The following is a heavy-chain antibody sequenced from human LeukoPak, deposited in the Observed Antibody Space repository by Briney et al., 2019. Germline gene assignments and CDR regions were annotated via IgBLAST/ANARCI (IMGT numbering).Heavy chain of an antibody. V-gene: IGHV3-49*02. Sequence: YGGTTEYAASMKGRFTISRDDSKSIAYLQVNTLKTEDTAVYYCTGSFGQLTFFDYWGQGTLVTVSS. CDR3: TGSFGQLTFFDY. D-gene: IGHD3-10*01. CDR2: YGGTT. J-gene: IGHJ4*02.